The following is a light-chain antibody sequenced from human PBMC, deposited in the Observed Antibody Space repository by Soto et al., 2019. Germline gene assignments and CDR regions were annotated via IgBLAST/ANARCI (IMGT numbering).Light chain of an antibody. CDR3: QRYNNWPLT. CDR1: QGIGST. V-gene: IGKV3-15*01. CDR2: DSS. Sequence: DIVLTQSPAALSVSPGERVTLSCRASQGIGSTLAWYQQKPGQTPRLLIYDSSTRAIGIPARFSGSRSGTEFTLTINGLQSEDFAVYYCQRYNNWPLTFGGGTKVEIK. J-gene: IGKJ4*01.